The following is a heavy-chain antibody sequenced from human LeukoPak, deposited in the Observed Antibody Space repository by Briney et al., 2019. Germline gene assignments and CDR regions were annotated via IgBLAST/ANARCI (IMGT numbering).Heavy chain of an antibody. V-gene: IGHV3-23*01. CDR2: ISGNGGST. Sequence: GGSLRLSCAASGFTFSDYYMSWIRQAPGKGLEWVSGISGNGGSTYYADSVKGRFTISRDNSKNTLYVQMNSLRAEDTAIYYCALVTTDRPFDYWGQGTLVTVSS. CDR1: GFTFSDYY. CDR3: ALVTTDRPFDY. D-gene: IGHD4-17*01. J-gene: IGHJ4*02.